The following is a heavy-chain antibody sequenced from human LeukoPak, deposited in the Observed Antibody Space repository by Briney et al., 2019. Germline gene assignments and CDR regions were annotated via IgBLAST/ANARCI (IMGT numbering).Heavy chain of an antibody. CDR3: AKDFYWSVDDFWSGASAGAFDI. D-gene: IGHD3-3*01. CDR1: GFTFSSYA. V-gene: IGHV3-23*01. Sequence: GGSLRLSCAASGFTFSSYAMSWVRQAPGKGLEWVSAISGSGGSTYYADSVKGRFTISRDNSKNTLYLQMNSLRAEDTAVYYCAKDFYWSVDDFWSGASAGAFDIWGQGTMVTVSS. CDR2: ISGSGGST. J-gene: IGHJ3*02.